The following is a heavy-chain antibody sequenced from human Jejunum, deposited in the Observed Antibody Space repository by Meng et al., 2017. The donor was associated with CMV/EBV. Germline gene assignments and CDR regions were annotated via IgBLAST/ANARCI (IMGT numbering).Heavy chain of an antibody. CDR3: ARGGFASGLDV. CDR2: INNDGGTT. J-gene: IGHJ6*02. Sequence: ASAFTVSDYWMHWVRQAPGKGLVWVSRINNDGGTTVYADSVKGRFTISRDSAKSTVFLQMNSLRAEDTAVYYCARGGFASGLDVWGQGTTVTVSS. V-gene: IGHV3-74*03. CDR1: AFTVSDYW. D-gene: IGHD3-10*01.